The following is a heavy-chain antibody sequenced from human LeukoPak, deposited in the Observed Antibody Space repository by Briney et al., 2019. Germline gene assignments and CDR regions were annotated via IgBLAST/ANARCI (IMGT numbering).Heavy chain of an antibody. D-gene: IGHD6-6*01. J-gene: IGHJ4*02. V-gene: IGHV3-23*01. Sequence: PGGSLRLSCAASGFTFSGYALSWVRQAPGKGLEWVSAISGGGASTYYADSVKGRFTISRDNSKDTLYLQMNSLRAEDTAVYFCAKVREYSSSRWYYFDYWGQRTLVTVSS. CDR2: ISGGGAST. CDR1: GFTFSGYA. CDR3: AKVREYSSSRWYYFDY.